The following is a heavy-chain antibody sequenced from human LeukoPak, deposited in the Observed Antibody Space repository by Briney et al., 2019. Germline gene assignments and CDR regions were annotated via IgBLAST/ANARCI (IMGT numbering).Heavy chain of an antibody. Sequence: GGSLRLSCAASGFTFSSHWMTWVRQAPGKGLEWVASIKQDGSEKYYVDSVKGRFIISRDNAKNSLYVQMNSLRAEDTAVYFCARDRTLPYYYWGQGTLVTVSS. CDR1: GFTFSSHW. CDR2: IKQDGSEK. D-gene: IGHD2-8*01. J-gene: IGHJ4*02. CDR3: ARDRTLPYYY. V-gene: IGHV3-7*01.